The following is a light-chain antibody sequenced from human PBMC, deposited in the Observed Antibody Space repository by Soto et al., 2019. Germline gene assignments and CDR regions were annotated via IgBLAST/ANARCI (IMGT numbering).Light chain of an antibody. CDR2: DAF. CDR1: QSVSSSS. CDR3: QHYTGSPPSYT. Sequence: EIVLTQSPGTLSLSTVERATLSCRASQSVSSSSLAWYREKPGQSPRLLMYDAFSRVTHIPDRISGSGSGTDLTLNNSGMEREDFAVYYCQHYTGSPPSYTCCQGTKLQIK. J-gene: IGKJ2*01. V-gene: IGKV3-20*01.